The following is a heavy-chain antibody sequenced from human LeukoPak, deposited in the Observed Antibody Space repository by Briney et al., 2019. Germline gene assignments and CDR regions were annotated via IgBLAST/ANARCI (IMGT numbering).Heavy chain of an antibody. J-gene: IGHJ4*02. V-gene: IGHV3-9*01. D-gene: IGHD3-9*01. CDR1: GFTFSSYW. Sequence: GGSLRLSCAASGFTFSSYWMHWVRQAPGKGLEWVSGISWNSGSIGYADSVKGRFTISRDNAKNSLYMLMNSLRAEYTALYYCAKDHYGILIGRRYYFDYWGQGTLVTVSS. CDR2: ISWNSGSI. CDR3: AKDHYGILIGRRYYFDY.